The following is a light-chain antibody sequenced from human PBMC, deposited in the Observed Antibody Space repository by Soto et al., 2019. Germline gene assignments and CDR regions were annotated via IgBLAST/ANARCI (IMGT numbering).Light chain of an antibody. J-gene: IGKJ2*01. CDR2: KAS. CDR3: QQYIRYSPYT. V-gene: IGKV1-5*03. CDR1: QTISSS. Sequence: DIQLTQFPSTLSASIGDRVTITCRASQTISSSLAWYQQKPGKAPKLLIYKASNLETGVPSRFSGSASGTEFALSISSLQPDDVATYYCQQYIRYSPYTFGQGTRLEIK.